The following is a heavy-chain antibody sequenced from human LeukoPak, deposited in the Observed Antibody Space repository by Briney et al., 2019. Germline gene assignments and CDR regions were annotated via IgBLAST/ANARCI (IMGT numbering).Heavy chain of an antibody. CDR3: ARLTRGYSGYDDY. CDR1: GFTFSSYS. CDR2: ISSSGSTI. J-gene: IGHJ4*02. D-gene: IGHD5-12*01. Sequence: GGSLRLSCAASGFTFSSYSMNWVRQAPGKGLEWVSYISSSGSTIYYADSVKGRFTISRDNAKNSLYLQMNSLRAEDTAVYYCARLTRGYSGYDDYWGQGTLVTVSS. V-gene: IGHV3-48*04.